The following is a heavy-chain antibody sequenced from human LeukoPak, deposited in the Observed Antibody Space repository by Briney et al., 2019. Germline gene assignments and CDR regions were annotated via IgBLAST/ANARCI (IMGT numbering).Heavy chain of an antibody. CDR2: IWYDGSNK. CDR3: ARHGYNYGFDY. J-gene: IGHJ4*02. V-gene: IGHV3-33*01. CDR1: GFTFSNYD. Sequence: GVSLRLSCAASGFTFSNYDVHWVRQAPGKGLEWVAVIWYDGSNKYYVDSVKGRFTISRDISKNTLYLQMNSLSAEDTAVYYCARHGYNYGFDYWGQGTLVTVSS. D-gene: IGHD5-24*01.